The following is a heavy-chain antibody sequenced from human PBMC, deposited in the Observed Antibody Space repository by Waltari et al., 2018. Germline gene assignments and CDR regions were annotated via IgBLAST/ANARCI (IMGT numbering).Heavy chain of an antibody. CDR3: ARAAVVTQDYYFDY. J-gene: IGHJ4*02. CDR1: GGSFSGYY. Sequence: QVQLQQWGAGLLKPSETLSLTCAVSGGSFSGYYWSWIRQPPGKGLEWIGEINHSGSTNYNPSLKSRVTISVDTSKNQFSLKLSSVTAADTAVYYCARAAVVTQDYYFDYWGQGTLVTVSS. CDR2: INHSGST. D-gene: IGHD3-22*01. V-gene: IGHV4-34*01.